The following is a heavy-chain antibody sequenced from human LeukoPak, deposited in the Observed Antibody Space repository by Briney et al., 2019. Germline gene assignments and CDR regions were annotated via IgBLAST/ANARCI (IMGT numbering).Heavy chain of an antibody. CDR1: GGSISSGDYY. Sequence: SQTLSLTYTVSGGSISSGDYYWSWIRQPPGKGLEWIGYIYYSGSTYYNPSLKSRVTISVDTSKNQFSLKLSSVTAADTAVYYCARFDCSSTSCAGGWFDPWGQGTLVTVSS. V-gene: IGHV4-30-4*08. D-gene: IGHD2-2*01. CDR2: IYYSGST. J-gene: IGHJ5*02. CDR3: ARFDCSSTSCAGGWFDP.